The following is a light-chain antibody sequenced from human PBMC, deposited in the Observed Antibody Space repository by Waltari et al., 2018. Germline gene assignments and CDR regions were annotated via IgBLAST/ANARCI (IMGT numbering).Light chain of an antibody. CDR2: YKSDSDK. J-gene: IGLJ6*01. Sequence: PMLTQPASLSASPGASASLTCTFSGGINVAGYHIFWYQQNPGSPPRYLLRYKSDSDKGQGSGVPSRFSGSKDASANTGILRISGLQSEDEADYYCAIGHSSGPDVFGSGTKLTVL. CDR3: AIGHSSGPDV. CDR1: GGINVAGYH. V-gene: IGLV5-45*01.